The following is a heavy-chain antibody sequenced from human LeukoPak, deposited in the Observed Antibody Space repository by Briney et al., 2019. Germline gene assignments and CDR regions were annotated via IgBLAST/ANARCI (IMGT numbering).Heavy chain of an antibody. CDR2: ISSSSSYT. Sequence: GGSLRLSCAASGFTFSDYYMSWIRQAPGKGLEWVSYISSSSSYTNYADSVKGRFTISRDNAKNSLYLQMNSLRAEDTAVYYCASDRVYYGLDVWGQGTTVTVSS. CDR3: ASDRVYYGLDV. J-gene: IGHJ6*02. V-gene: IGHV3-11*06. D-gene: IGHD6-13*01. CDR1: GFTFSDYY.